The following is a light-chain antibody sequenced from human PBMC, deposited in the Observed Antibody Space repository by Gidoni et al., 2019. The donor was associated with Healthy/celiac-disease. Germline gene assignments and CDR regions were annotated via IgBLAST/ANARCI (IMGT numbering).Light chain of an antibody. Sequence: DIQMTQSPSSLSASVGDRVTITCRASQSISSYLNWYQQKLGKAPKLLIYAASSLQSGVPSRFSGSGSGTDFTLTISSLQPEDFATYYCQQSYSTPLTFGGXTKVEIK. CDR3: QQSYSTPLT. J-gene: IGKJ4*01. CDR2: AAS. CDR1: QSISSY. V-gene: IGKV1-39*01.